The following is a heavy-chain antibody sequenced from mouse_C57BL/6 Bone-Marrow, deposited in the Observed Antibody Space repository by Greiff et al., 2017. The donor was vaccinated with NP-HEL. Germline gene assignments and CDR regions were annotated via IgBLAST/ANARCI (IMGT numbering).Heavy chain of an antibody. D-gene: IGHD2-4*01. CDR2: IDPANGDT. Sequence: EVQGVESGAALVRPGASVKLSCTASGFNIKDDYMHWVKQRPEQGLEWIGWIDPANGDTEYASKFQGKATITADTSSNTAYLQLSSLTSEDTAVYYCTTKGGGLRRYFDYWGQGTTLTVSS. J-gene: IGHJ2*01. CDR1: GFNIKDDY. CDR3: TTKGGGLRRYFDY. V-gene: IGHV14-4*01.